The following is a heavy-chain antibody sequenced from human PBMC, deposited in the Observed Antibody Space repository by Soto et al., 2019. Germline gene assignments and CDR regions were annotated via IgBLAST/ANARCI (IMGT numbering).Heavy chain of an antibody. Sequence: PSETLSLTCAVYGGSFSGYYWSWIRQPPGKGLEWIGEINHSGSTNYNPSLKSRVTISVETSKNQFSLKLSSVTAADTAVYYCARGLRNHPFTIFGSFDSWGQATLVTVPS. J-gene: IGHJ4*02. CDR2: INHSGST. V-gene: IGHV4-34*01. CDR3: ARGLRNHPFTIFGSFDS. CDR1: GGSFSGYY. D-gene: IGHD3-3*01.